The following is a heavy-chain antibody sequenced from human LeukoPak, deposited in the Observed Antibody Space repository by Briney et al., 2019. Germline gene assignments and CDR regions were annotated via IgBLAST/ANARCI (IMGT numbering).Heavy chain of an antibody. CDR3: ARTKSQSGSYRYYFDS. CDR2: FYSTGST. D-gene: IGHD1-26*01. Sequence: XLXXIGXFYSTGSTKYNPSLKSRITMSVDTSKNQFSLKLSSVIAADTAVYYCARTKSQSGSYRYYFDSWGQGTLVTVSS. V-gene: IGHV4-59*01. J-gene: IGHJ4*02.